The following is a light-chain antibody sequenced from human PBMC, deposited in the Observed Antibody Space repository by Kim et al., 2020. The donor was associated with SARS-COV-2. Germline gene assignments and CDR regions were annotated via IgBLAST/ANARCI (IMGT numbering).Light chain of an antibody. CDR1: SSNIGAGYD. CDR2: GNS. CDR3: QSYDSSLSGYV. Sequence: QRITISCTGSSSNIGAGYDVHWYQQLPRTAPKLLISGNSNRPSGVPDRVSGSKSGTSASLAITGLQAEDEADYYCQSYDSSLSGYVFGTGTRSPS. V-gene: IGLV1-40*01. J-gene: IGLJ1*01.